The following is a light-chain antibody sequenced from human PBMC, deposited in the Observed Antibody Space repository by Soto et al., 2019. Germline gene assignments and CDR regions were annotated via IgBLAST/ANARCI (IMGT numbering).Light chain of an antibody. CDR3: QQSYNAPFT. Sequence: DIQMTQSPSSLSASVGDRVTITCRASQNIINYLNWYQQKPGKAPQLLIYVASRLESGVPSRFSGSGSGTDFTLTISSLQPEDFATYYCQQSYNAPFTFGQGTRL. CDR2: VAS. V-gene: IGKV1-39*01. J-gene: IGKJ5*01. CDR1: QNIINY.